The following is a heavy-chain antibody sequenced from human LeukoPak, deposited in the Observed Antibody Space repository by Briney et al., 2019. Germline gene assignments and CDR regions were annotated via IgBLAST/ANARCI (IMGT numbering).Heavy chain of an antibody. CDR2: INPNSGGT. J-gene: IGHJ4*02. CDR1: GYTFTGYY. Sequence: ASVKVSCKASGYTFTGYYMHWVRQAPGQGLEWMGWINPNSGGTNYAQKFQGRVTMTRDTSISTAYMELSRLRPDDTAVYYCARVRFLEWLPDYFDYWGQGTLVAVSS. CDR3: ARVRFLEWLPDYFDY. D-gene: IGHD3-3*01. V-gene: IGHV1-2*02.